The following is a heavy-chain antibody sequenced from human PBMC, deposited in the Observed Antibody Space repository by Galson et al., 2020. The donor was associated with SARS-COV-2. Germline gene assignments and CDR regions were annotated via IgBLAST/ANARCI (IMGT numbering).Heavy chain of an antibody. CDR2: ISPYNGNT. V-gene: IGHV1-18*01. D-gene: IGHD2-21*02. CDR3: ARRFGCGGDCYSPNYYYYYYMDV. CDR1: GYTFSSYG. Sequence: GESLKISCTASGYTFSSYGITWVRQAPGQGLEWMGWISPYNGNTNYAQKLKGRVIMTTDTSTSTAYMELRSLTSDDTGIYYCARRFGCGGDCYSPNYYYYYYMDVWGKGTTVTISS. J-gene: IGHJ6*03.